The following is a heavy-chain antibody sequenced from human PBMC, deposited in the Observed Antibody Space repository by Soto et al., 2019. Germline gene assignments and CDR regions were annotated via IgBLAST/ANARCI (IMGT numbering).Heavy chain of an antibody. CDR1: GYTFTGYY. V-gene: IGHV1-2*02. CDR2: ISPDSGGT. Sequence: GASVKVSCKASGYTFTGYYIYWVRQAPGQGLEWMGGISPDSGGTDYAQKFQGRITMTRDTSISTAYMELSGLRSDDTAVYYCARDPIGGGAPYYIDYWRQGTLVTVSS. J-gene: IGHJ4*02. D-gene: IGHD3-16*01. CDR3: ARDPIGGGAPYYIDY.